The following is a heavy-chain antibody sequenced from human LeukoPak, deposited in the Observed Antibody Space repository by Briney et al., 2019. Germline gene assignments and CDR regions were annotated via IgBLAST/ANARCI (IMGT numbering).Heavy chain of an antibody. Sequence: GGCLRLSCVASGFTFSNYWMLWVRRAPGKGLMWVSLISTDGKSTRYAESVKGRFTISRDNAKNALYLQMDILRVEDTALYFCVRDYQFIQEVWGQGTTVTVSS. CDR3: VRDYQFIQEV. CDR2: ISTDGKST. V-gene: IGHV3-74*01. CDR1: GFTFSNYW. J-gene: IGHJ6*02. D-gene: IGHD2-2*01.